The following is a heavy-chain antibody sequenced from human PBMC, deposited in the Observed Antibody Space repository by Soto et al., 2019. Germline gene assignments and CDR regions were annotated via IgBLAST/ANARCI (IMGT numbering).Heavy chain of an antibody. J-gene: IGHJ4*02. D-gene: IGHD6-13*01. Sequence: QVQLVESGGGVVQPGRSLRLSCAASGFTFSSYGMHWVRQAPGKGLEWVAVIWYDGSNKYYADSVKGRFTITRDNSKNTLYVQMNRLRGEDRSVYYGAGWGIAAGDYGAKETRVPV. CDR3: AGWGIAAGDY. CDR1: GFTFSSYG. V-gene: IGHV3-33*01. CDR2: IWYDGSNK.